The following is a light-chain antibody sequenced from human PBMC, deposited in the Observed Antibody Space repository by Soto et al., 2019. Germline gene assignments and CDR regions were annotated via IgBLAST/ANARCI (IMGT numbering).Light chain of an antibody. CDR1: SSDVGAYNF. Sequence: QSALTQPPSASGSPGQSVIISCTGTSSDVGAYNFVSWFQQHPGKAPKLMIYDVSKRPSGVPDRFSGSKSDNTASLTVYGLQAEYEGDYYCFSYAGGDKWVFGGGTKLTVL. J-gene: IGLJ3*02. CDR3: FSYAGGDKWV. V-gene: IGLV2-8*01. CDR2: DVS.